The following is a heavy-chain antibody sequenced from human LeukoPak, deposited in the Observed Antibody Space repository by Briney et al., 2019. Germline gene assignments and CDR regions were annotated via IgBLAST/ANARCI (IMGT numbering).Heavy chain of an antibody. CDR2: INHSGST. CDR1: GGSFSGYY. CDR3: ARGAMYYYGSVNYYNY. J-gene: IGHJ4*02. V-gene: IGHV4-34*01. Sequence: PSETLSLTCAVYGGSFSGYYWSWIRQPPGKGLEWIGEINHSGSTNYNPSLKSRVTISADTSKNQFSLKVTSVTAADTAVYYCARGAMYYYGSVNYYNYWGQGTLVTVSS. D-gene: IGHD3-10*01.